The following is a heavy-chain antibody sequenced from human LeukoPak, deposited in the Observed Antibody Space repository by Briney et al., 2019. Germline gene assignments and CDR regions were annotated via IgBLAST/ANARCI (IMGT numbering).Heavy chain of an antibody. D-gene: IGHD3-10*01. CDR2: IKEDGSEK. Sequence: GGSLRLSCAASGFTISTYWMSWVRQAPGKGLEWGANIKEDGSEKYYVDSVKGRFTISRDNAKNSLHLQMNRLRAEDTGVYYCARVDEGWFGEYYYYYMDVWGKGTTVTVSS. CDR1: GFTISTYW. J-gene: IGHJ6*03. CDR3: ARVDEGWFGEYYYYYMDV. V-gene: IGHV3-7*01.